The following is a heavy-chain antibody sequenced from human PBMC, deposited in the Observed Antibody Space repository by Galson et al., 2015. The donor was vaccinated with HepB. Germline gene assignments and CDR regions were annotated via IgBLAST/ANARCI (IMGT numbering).Heavy chain of an antibody. D-gene: IGHD2-8*01. Sequence: SLRLSCAASGFSFSDYWMSWIRQAPGKRPEWVANIRYDEYEYYYADFVKGRFTISRDNARNSVFLQMSSLRPEDTAVYYCAKDGIMVSNNPYQLHFWGQGTLVSVSS. CDR3: AKDGIMVSNNPYQLHF. CDR1: GFSFSDYW. CDR2: IRYDEYEY. V-gene: IGHV3-7*03. J-gene: IGHJ4*02.